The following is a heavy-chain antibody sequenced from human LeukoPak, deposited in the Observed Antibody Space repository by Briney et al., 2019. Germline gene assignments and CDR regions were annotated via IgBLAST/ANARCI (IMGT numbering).Heavy chain of an antibody. CDR3: AIMPRSSSFRFDP. D-gene: IGHD6-13*01. CDR2: IYYSGST. J-gene: IGHJ5*02. V-gene: IGHV4-59*08. CDR1: GGSISSYY. Sequence: PSETLSLTCTVSGGSISSYYWSWIRQPPGKGLEWIGYIYYSGSTNYNPSLKSRVTISVDTSKNQFSLKLSSVTAADTAVYYCAIMPRSSSFRFDPWGQGTLVTVSS.